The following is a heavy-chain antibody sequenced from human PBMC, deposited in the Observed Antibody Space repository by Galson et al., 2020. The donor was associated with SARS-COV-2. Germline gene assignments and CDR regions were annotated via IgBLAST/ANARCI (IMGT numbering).Heavy chain of an antibody. Sequence: GGSLRLSCAASGFSFSSYAMSWVRQAPGKGLEWVSGITGSGIYTYYADSVKGRFTISRDTSKNTLYLQMNSLRAEDTAIYYCAKEEHTLGHCYYLDYWGQGTLVTVSS. J-gene: IGHJ4*02. V-gene: IGHV3-23*01. CDR3: AKEEHTLGHCYYLDY. D-gene: IGHD2-21*02. CDR2: ITGSGIYT. CDR1: GFSFSSYA.